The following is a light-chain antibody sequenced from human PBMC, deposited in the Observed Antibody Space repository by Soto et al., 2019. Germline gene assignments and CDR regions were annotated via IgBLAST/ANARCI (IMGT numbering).Light chain of an antibody. Sequence: IVLTQRRATPSLSPGERATLSCRASQSVSSYLAWYQQKPGQAPRLLIYDASNRATGIPARFSGSGSGTDFTLTISSLEPEDFAVYYCQQRSNWSITFGQGTRLEIK. CDR3: QQRSNWSIT. J-gene: IGKJ5*01. V-gene: IGKV3-11*01. CDR2: DAS. CDR1: QSVSSY.